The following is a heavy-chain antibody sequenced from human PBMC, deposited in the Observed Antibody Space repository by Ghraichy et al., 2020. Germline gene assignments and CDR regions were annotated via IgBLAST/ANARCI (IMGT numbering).Heavy chain of an antibody. J-gene: IGHJ4*02. V-gene: IGHV3-7*01. CDR1: GFTFSSYW. D-gene: IGHD6-19*01. CDR2: IKQDGSEK. CDR3: ARSIAVAGLYYFDY. Sequence: GGSLRLSCAASGFTFSSYWMSWVRQAPGKGLEWVANIKQDGSEKYYVDSVKGRFTISRDNAKNSLYLQMNSLRAEDTAVYYCARSIAVAGLYYFDYWGQGTLVTVSS.